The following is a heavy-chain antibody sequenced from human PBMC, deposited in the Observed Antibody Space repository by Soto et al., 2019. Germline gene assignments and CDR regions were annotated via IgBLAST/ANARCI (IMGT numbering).Heavy chain of an antibody. CDR1: GDSVSSNSAA. CDR2: TYYRSKWYN. CDR3: ARVLEGPVWQAYYFDY. D-gene: IGHD2-21*01. V-gene: IGHV6-1*01. Sequence: KQSPTLSLTCAISGDSVSSNSAAWNWIRQSPSRGLEWLGRTYYRSKWYNDYAVSVKSRITINPDTSKNQFSLQLNSVTPEDTAVYYCARVLEGPVWQAYYFDYWGQGTLVTVSS. J-gene: IGHJ4*02.